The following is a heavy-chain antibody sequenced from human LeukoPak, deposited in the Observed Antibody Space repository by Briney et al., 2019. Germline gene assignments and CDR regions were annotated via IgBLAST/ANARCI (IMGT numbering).Heavy chain of an antibody. D-gene: IGHD3-10*01. Sequence: PSETLSLTCTVSGGSIRSYYWGWIRQPPGKGLEWIGYIHYSESTKYNPSHKSRVTMSVDTSKNQFSLKLSSVTAADTAVYYCASRSGSFSDALDIWGQGTLVTVSS. CDR3: ASRSGSFSDALDI. CDR2: IHYSEST. V-gene: IGHV4-59*08. CDR1: GGSIRSYY. J-gene: IGHJ3*02.